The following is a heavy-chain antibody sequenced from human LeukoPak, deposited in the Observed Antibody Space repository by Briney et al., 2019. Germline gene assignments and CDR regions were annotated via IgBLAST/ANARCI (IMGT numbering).Heavy chain of an antibody. CDR2: INPSGGST. CDR1: GYTFTSYY. D-gene: IGHD2-21*02. CDR3: ARELLDCGGDRYGPDY. J-gene: IGHJ4*02. V-gene: IGHV1-46*01. Sequence: ASVKVSCKASGYTFTSYYMHWVRQAPGQGLEWMGIINPSGGSTSYAQKFQGRVTMTRDTSTSTVYMELSSLRSEDTAVYYCARELLDCGGDRYGPDYWGQGTLVTVSS.